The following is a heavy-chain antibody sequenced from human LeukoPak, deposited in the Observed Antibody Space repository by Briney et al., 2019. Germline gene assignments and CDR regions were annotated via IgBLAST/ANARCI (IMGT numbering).Heavy chain of an antibody. CDR3: ARRLDAPPYYYGMDV. J-gene: IGHJ6*02. CDR2: ISYDGSNK. CDR1: GFTFSSYA. Sequence: GGSLRLSCAASGFTFSSYAMHWVLQAPGKGLEWVAVISYDGSNKYYADSVKGRFTISRDNSKNTLYLQMNSLRAEDTAVYYCARRLDAPPYYYGMDVWGQGTTVTVSS. V-gene: IGHV3-30-3*01. D-gene: IGHD2-2*01.